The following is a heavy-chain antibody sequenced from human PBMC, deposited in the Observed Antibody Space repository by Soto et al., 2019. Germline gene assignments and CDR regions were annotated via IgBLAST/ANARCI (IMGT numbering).Heavy chain of an antibody. CDR1: GGTFSSYA. CDR2: IIPIFGTA. J-gene: IGHJ6*02. CDR3: ARDGVRFLEWSTHYYYGMDV. Sequence: SVKVSCKASGGTFSSYAISWVRQAPGQGLEWMGGIIPIFGTANYAQKFQGRVTITADESTSTAYMELSSLRSEDTAVYYCARDGVRFLEWSTHYYYGMDVWGQGTTVTVSS. D-gene: IGHD3-3*01. V-gene: IGHV1-69*13.